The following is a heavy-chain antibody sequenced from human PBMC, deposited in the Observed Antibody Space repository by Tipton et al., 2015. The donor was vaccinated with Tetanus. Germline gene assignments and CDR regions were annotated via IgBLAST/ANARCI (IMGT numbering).Heavy chain of an antibody. CDR1: GDSMTRYY. Sequence: TLSLTCTVSGDSMTRYYWSWIRQPQGKGLEWISYIFASGSTNYNPALKSRVTISMDTSKNQISLNLTSVTAADTAVYFCARRSYCTSTRCFDAFDLWGPGTRVTVSS. J-gene: IGHJ3*01. CDR3: ARRSYCTSTRCFDAFDL. D-gene: IGHD2-8*01. CDR2: IFASGST. V-gene: IGHV4-4*08.